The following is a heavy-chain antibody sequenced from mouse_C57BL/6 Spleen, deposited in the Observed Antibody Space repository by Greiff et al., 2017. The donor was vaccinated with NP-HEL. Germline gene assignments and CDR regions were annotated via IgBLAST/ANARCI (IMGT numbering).Heavy chain of an antibody. Sequence: LQESGAELVRPGTSVKVSCKASGYAFTNYLIEWVKQRPGQGLEWIGVINPGSGGTNYNEKFKGKATLTADKSSSTAYMQLSSLTSEDSAVYFCAIWSFAYWGQGTLVTVSA. D-gene: IGHD1-1*02. CDR3: AIWSFAY. CDR1: GYAFTNYL. V-gene: IGHV1-54*01. CDR2: INPGSGGT. J-gene: IGHJ3*01.